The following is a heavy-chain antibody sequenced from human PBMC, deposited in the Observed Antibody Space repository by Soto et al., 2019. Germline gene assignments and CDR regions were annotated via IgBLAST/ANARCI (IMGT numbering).Heavy chain of an antibody. CDR2: ITYDGSNQ. V-gene: IGHV3-30-3*01. CDR1: GFSFSRFA. D-gene: IGHD1-26*01. CDR3: ARLFGGYSGSHADEFDI. Sequence: QVQLVESGGDAVQPGRSLRLSCAGSGFSFSRFAIHWVRQAPGKGLEWVAVITYDGSNQYYADSVKGRFTVSRDNSRSTVYLQMNNLRSEDTAIYYCARLFGGYSGSHADEFDIWGQGTMVPVSS. J-gene: IGHJ3*02.